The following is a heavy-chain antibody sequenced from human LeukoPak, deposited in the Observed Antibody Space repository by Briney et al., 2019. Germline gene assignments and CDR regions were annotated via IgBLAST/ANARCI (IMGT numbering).Heavy chain of an antibody. CDR2: INHSANT. V-gene: IGHV4-34*01. J-gene: IGHJ3*02. Sequence: SETLSLTCAVYGGSFSRYYWTWIRQPLGKGLEWIGEINHSANTNYNPSLKSRATISVDTSKNQFSLKLSSVTAADTALYYCARGEILTRNAFDIWGQGRVVTVSS. D-gene: IGHD3-3*01. CDR3: ARGEILTRNAFDI. CDR1: GGSFSRYY.